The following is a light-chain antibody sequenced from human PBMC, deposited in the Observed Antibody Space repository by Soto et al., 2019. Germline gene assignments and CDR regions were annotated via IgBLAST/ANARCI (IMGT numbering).Light chain of an antibody. CDR2: DVS. CDR1: SSDVGGYNS. Sequence: QSALTQPASVSGSPGQSITISCTGTSSDVGGYNSVSWYQQHPGKAPKLMIYDVSNRPSGVSNRFSGSKSGNTASLTITGLQAEDEAEYYCSSYTSSSTSSFGTGTKVTVL. CDR3: SSYTSSSTSS. V-gene: IGLV2-14*01. J-gene: IGLJ1*01.